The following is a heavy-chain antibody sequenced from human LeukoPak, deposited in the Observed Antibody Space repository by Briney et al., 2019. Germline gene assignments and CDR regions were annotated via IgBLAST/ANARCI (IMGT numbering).Heavy chain of an antibody. J-gene: IGHJ4*02. CDR2: ITPGTTDI. CDR1: GFSFSSYS. Sequence: PGGSLRLSCVASGFSFSSYSMDWVRQAPGKGLEWVSCITPGTTDIYYSASVKGRFTVSRDDARNSLSLEMSSLRADDTAVYYCVRDAAGWSRDYWGRGALVTVSS. D-gene: IGHD6-19*01. V-gene: IGHV3-21*01. CDR3: VRDAAGWSRDY.